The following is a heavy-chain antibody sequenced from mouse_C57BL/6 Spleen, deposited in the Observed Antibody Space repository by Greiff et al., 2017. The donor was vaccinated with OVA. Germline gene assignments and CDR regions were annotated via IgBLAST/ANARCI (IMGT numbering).Heavy chain of an antibody. CDR3: ARITTVVALDY. V-gene: IGHV1-64*01. CDR2: IHPNSGST. CDR1: GYTFTSYW. J-gene: IGHJ2*01. Sequence: VQLQQPGAELVKPGASVKLSCKASGYTFTSYWMHWVKQRPGQGLEWIGMIHPNSGSTNYNEKFKSKATLTVDKSSSTAYMQLSSLTSEDSAVYYCARITTVVALDYWGQGTTLTVSS. D-gene: IGHD1-1*01.